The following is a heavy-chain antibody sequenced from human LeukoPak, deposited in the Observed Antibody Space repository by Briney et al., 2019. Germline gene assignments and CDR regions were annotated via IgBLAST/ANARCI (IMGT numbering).Heavy chain of an antibody. CDR1: GGSISSSSYY. CDR3: ARTPGRLRFPGAFDI. CDR2: IYYSGST. Sequence: SETLSLTCTVSGGSISSSSYYWGWIRQPPGKGLEWIGSIYYSGSTYYNPSLKSRVTISVDTSKNQFSLKLSSVTAADTAVYYCARTPGRLRFPGAFDIWGQGTMVTVSS. V-gene: IGHV4-39*07. D-gene: IGHD5/OR15-5a*01. J-gene: IGHJ3*02.